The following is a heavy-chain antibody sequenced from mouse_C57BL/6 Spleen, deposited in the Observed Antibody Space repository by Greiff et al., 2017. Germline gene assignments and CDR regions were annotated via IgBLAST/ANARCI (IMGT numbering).Heavy chain of an antibody. CDR1: GFSLTSYG. V-gene: IGHV2-2*01. J-gene: IGHJ4*01. D-gene: IGHD2-1*01. CDR3: AREGGNYVGDAMDY. Sequence: VKLQESGPGLVQPSQSLSITCTVSGFSLTSYGVHWVRQSPGKGLEWLGVIWSGGSTDYNAAFISRLSISKDNSKSQVFFKMNSLQADDTAIYYCAREGGNYVGDAMDYWGQGTSVTVSS. CDR2: IWSGGST.